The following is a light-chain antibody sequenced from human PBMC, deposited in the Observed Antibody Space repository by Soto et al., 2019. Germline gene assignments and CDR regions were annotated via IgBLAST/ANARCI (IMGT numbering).Light chain of an antibody. V-gene: IGKV4-1*01. CDR3: QQYYRIPWA. CDR2: WAS. CDR1: QSVLSSSNNKNY. J-gene: IGKJ1*01. Sequence: DIVVTQSPDSLAMSLGERATINCKSSQSVLSSSNNKNYLAWYQQKPGQPPKLLIYWASARESGVPDRFSGSGSGTDFTLAISSLQAEDVAVYYCQQYYRIPWAFGQGTKVEV.